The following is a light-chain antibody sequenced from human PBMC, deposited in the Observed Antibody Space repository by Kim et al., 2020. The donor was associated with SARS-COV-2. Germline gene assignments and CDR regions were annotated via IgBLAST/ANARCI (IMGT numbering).Light chain of an antibody. Sequence: GKPVANSRTGTCGSIASDYVQWYQQRPGSAPTTVIYEDNQRPSGVPVRFSGSIDSSSNSASLTISGLKTEDEADYYCQSYDSSNWVFGGGTKLTVL. CDR2: EDN. J-gene: IGLJ3*02. V-gene: IGLV6-57*02. CDR1: CGSIASDY. CDR3: QSYDSSNWV.